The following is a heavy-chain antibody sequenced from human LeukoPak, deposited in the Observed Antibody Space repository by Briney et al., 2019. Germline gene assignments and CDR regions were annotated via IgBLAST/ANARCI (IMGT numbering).Heavy chain of an antibody. D-gene: IGHD3-22*01. CDR3: TTEGPYYYDSSGYYLDY. CDR2: IKSKTDGGTT. Sequence: PGGSLGLSCAASGFTFSNAWMSWVRQAPGKGLEWVGRIKSKTDGGTTDYAAPVKGRFTISRDDSKNTLYLQMNSLKTEDTAVYYCTTEGPYYYDSSGYYLDYWGQGTLVTVSS. V-gene: IGHV3-15*01. J-gene: IGHJ4*02. CDR1: GFTFSNAW.